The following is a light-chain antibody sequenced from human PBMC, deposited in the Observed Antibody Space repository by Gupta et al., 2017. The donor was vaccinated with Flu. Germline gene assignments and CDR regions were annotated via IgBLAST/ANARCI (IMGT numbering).Light chain of an antibody. V-gene: IGLV2-11*01. Sequence: QSAPTQPRSVSGSPGQSVTISCTGSSNDVGGSNRVSWYQQRPGKAPKLILYDVTERPSGVPDRFSGSKSGNTASLTISGRQDDEEADYYCSSHAGRVTWVFGTGTTVTVL. CDR1: SNDVGGSNR. CDR2: DVT. CDR3: SSHAGRVTWV. J-gene: IGLJ1*01.